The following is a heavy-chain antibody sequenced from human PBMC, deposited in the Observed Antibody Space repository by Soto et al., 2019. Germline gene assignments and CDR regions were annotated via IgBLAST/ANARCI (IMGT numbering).Heavy chain of an antibody. J-gene: IGHJ6*02. D-gene: IGHD6-6*01. V-gene: IGHV5-51*01. Sequence: PGESLKISCKGSGYSFTSYWIGWVRQMPGKGLEWMGIIYPGDSDTRYSPSFQGQVTISADKSISTAYLQWSSLKASDTAMYYCARMGQRIAARHTRYGMDVWGQGTTVPVSS. CDR1: GYSFTSYW. CDR2: IYPGDSDT. CDR3: ARMGQRIAARHTRYGMDV.